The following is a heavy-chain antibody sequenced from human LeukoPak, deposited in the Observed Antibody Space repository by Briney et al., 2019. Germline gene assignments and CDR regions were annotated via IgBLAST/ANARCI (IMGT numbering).Heavy chain of an antibody. CDR1: GGSISSNNYY. V-gene: IGHV4-61*01. J-gene: IGHJ6*02. CDR3: ARERGHLDYSSGWSPGGLNYYGMDV. Sequence: SETLSLTCTVSGGSISSNNYYWSWLRQSPGKGLEWIGYIYYSGSTRYNPSLESRVTISVDTSKNQFSLNLSSVTAADTALYYCARERGHLDYSSGWSPGGLNYYGMDVWGQGTTVTVSS. D-gene: IGHD6-19*01. CDR2: IYYSGST.